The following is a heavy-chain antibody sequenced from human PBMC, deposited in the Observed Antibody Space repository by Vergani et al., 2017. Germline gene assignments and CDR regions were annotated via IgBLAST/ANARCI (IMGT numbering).Heavy chain of an antibody. Sequence: QVQLVQSGAEVKKPGSSVKVSCKASGGTFSSYAISWVRQAPGKGLEWMGGIIPIFGTANYAQKFQGRVTITADKSTSTAYMGLSSLRSEDTAVYYCARFGFGELGGEIDYYYMDVWGKGTTVTVSS. D-gene: IGHD3-10*01. CDR1: GGTFSSYA. CDR2: IIPIFGTA. CDR3: ARFGFGELGGEIDYYYMDV. V-gene: IGHV1-69*06. J-gene: IGHJ6*03.